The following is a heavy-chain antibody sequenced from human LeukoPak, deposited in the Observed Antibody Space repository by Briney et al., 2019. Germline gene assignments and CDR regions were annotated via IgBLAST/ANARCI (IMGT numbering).Heavy chain of an antibody. V-gene: IGHV5-51*01. CDR1: GYTFTTYW. Sequence: GESLKISCQASGYTFTTYWIGWVRQMPGKGLEWMGIIFPGDSQTRYSPSFQGQVTISADKSISTAYLQWSSLKASDTAKYYCARQVGATLYFDYWGQGTLVTVSS. CDR2: IFPGDSQT. CDR3: ARQVGATLYFDY. D-gene: IGHD1-26*01. J-gene: IGHJ4*02.